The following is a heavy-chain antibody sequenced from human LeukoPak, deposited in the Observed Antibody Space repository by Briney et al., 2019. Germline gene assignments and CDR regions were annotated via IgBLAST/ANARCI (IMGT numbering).Heavy chain of an antibody. Sequence: GGSLRLSCAASGFTFSTYAMHWVRQAPGTGLEWVAVISFDGSNKYYADSVKGRFTISRDDSKNTLYLQMNSLRAEDTAVYYCARGRPHGNDYWGQGTLVTVSS. V-gene: IGHV3-30*04. CDR1: GFTFSTYA. CDR3: ARGRPHGNDY. J-gene: IGHJ4*02. D-gene: IGHD4-23*01. CDR2: ISFDGSNK.